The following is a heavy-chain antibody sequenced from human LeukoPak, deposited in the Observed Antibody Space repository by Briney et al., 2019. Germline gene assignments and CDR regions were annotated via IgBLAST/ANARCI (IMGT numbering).Heavy chain of an antibody. Sequence: SETLSLTCTVSGGSINNYHWSWIRQPAGKGLEWIGQIYTDESTNYNPPLKSRGAMSIDTTEDRVSLTIRSVTAADTAFYYCARRDISSGWSFDYWGQGTLVTVSS. J-gene: IGHJ4*02. CDR2: IYTDEST. CDR1: GGSINNYH. D-gene: IGHD6-19*01. V-gene: IGHV4-4*07. CDR3: ARRDISSGWSFDY.